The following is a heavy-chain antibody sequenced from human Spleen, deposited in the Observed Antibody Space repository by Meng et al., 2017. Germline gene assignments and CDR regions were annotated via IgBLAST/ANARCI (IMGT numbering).Heavy chain of an antibody. CDR3: ARDLGGIFAY. Sequence: LSLTCAASGFTFSDYWMLWVRQAPGKGLVWVSRINEDGSITGHADSVKGRFTISRDNAKNTLYLQMNSLRAEDTAVYYCARDLGGIFAYWGQGALVTVSS. J-gene: IGHJ4*02. D-gene: IGHD6-13*01. CDR2: INEDGSIT. V-gene: IGHV3-74*01. CDR1: GFTFSDYW.